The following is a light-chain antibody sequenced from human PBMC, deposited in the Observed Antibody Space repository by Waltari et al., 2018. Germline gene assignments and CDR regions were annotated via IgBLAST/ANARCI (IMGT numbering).Light chain of an antibody. CDR1: SGNGSYI. Sequence: QPVLTQSSSASASLGSSVKLTCTLSSGNGSYINAWQQQQPGKAPRYLMKLEGSGSYSKGSGVPDRFSGSSSVADRYLIISNIQSEDEADYYCETWHSNTQVFGGGTKLTVL. CDR3: ETWHSNTQV. V-gene: IGLV4-60*03. CDR2: LEGSGSY. J-gene: IGLJ2*01.